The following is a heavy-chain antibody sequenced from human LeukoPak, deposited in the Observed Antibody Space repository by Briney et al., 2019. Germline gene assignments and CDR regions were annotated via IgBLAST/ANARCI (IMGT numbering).Heavy chain of an antibody. Sequence: PSQTLSLTCTVSGGSISSGRNSWTWIRQPAGKGLEWIGRIYIFSWSTNYNPSLKSRVTISVDTSKNQFSLKLTSVTAADTAVYYCARVDGSCSGGSCPSGNWFDPWGQGTLVTVSS. V-gene: IGHV4-61*02. CDR3: ARVDGSCSGGSCPSGNWFDP. J-gene: IGHJ5*02. CDR2: IYIFSWST. CDR1: GGSISSGRNS. D-gene: IGHD2-15*01.